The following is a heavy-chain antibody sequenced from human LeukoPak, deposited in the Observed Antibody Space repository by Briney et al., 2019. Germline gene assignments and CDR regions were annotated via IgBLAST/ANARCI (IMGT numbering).Heavy chain of an antibody. CDR3: ARVLLRDRYYDILTGYENYYYGMDV. D-gene: IGHD3-9*01. CDR2: IYYSGST. V-gene: IGHV4-59*01. J-gene: IGHJ6*04. CDR1: GGSISSYY. Sequence: SETLSLTCTVSGGSISSYYWSWIRQPPGKGLEWIGYIYYSGSTNYNPSLKSRVTISVDTSKNQFSLKLSSVTAADTAVYYCARVLLRDRYYDILTGYENYYYGMDVWGKGTTVTVSS.